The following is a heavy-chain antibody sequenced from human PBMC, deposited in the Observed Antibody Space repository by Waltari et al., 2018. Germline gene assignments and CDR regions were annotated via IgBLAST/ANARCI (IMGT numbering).Heavy chain of an antibody. CDR2: ISTRNTYR. D-gene: IGHD6-6*01. Sequence: EVHLEESGGGLVKPGGSLRLSCTASGFTFSTYGLIWVRQIPGKGLEWVASISTRNTYRYYGDSVQGRFTIYRDDAKNSVYLQMSNLRADDTAVYHCARATSSAGARPGDYWGQGTQVTVSS. J-gene: IGHJ4*02. V-gene: IGHV3-21*01. CDR1: GFTFSTYG. CDR3: ARATSSAGARPGDY.